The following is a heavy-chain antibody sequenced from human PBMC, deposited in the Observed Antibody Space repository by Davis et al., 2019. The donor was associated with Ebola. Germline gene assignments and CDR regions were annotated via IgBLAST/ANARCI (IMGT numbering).Heavy chain of an antibody. CDR3: AREMSSSWKTRYYYYGMDV. CDR2: INPNSGGT. Sequence: AASVKVSCKASGYTFTGYYMHWVRQAPGQGLEWMGRINPNSGGTNYAQKFQGRVTMTRDTSISTAYMELSSLRSEDTAVYYCAREMSSSWKTRYYYYGMDVWGQGTTVTVSS. D-gene: IGHD6-13*01. J-gene: IGHJ6*02. CDR1: GYTFTGYY. V-gene: IGHV1-2*06.